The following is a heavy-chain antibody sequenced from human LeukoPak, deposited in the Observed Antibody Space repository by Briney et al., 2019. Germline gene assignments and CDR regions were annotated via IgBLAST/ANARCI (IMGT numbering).Heavy chain of an antibody. Sequence: ASVKVSCKASGYTFTGYYRHWVRQAPGQGLEWMGWINPNSGGTNYAQKFQGRVTMTRDTSISTAYMELSRLRSDDTAVYYCAREGDWVSNSLDYWGQGTLVTVSS. CDR1: GYTFTGYY. D-gene: IGHD2/OR15-2a*01. J-gene: IGHJ4*02. CDR2: INPNSGGT. CDR3: AREGDWVSNSLDY. V-gene: IGHV1-2*02.